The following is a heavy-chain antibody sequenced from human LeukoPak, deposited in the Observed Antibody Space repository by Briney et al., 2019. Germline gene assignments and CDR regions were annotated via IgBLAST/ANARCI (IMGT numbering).Heavy chain of an antibody. J-gene: IGHJ4*02. V-gene: IGHV4-59*01. CDR3: ASFPRAGNFDY. CDR1: GGSISSYY. D-gene: IGHD6-19*01. CDR2: IYYSGST. Sequence: PPETLSLTCTVSGGSISSYYWSWIRQPPGKGLEWIGYIYYSGSTNYNPSLKSRVTISVDTSKNQFSLKLSSVTAADTAVYYCASFPRAGNFDYWGQGTLVTVSS.